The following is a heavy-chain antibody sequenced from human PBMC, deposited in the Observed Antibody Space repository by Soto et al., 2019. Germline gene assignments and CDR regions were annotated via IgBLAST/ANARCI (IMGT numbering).Heavy chain of an antibody. V-gene: IGHV4-31*02. Sequence: SQTLSLTCAVSGDSISIRSHYWNWIRRVPGKGLEFIGYIFYTGATYYNPSLRGRISMSVDTSKNQFSLTLRSVTAADTAIYYCAREGRHSGGMRESWFDPWGQGTQVTVSS. CDR3: AREGRHSGGMRESWFDP. CDR1: GDSISIRSHY. CDR2: IFYTGAT. D-gene: IGHD3-10*01. J-gene: IGHJ5*02.